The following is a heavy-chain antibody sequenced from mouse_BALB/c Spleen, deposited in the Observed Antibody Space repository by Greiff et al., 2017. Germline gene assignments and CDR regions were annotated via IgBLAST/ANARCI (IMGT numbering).Heavy chain of an antibody. Sequence: LQESGPELVRPGVSVKISCKGSSYTFTDYAMHWVKQSHAKSLEWIGVISTYYGNTNYNQKFKGKATMTVDKSSSTAYMELARLTSEDSAVYYCARGGSYYYGSSYVFDYWGQGTTLTVSS. J-gene: IGHJ2*01. CDR3: ARGGSYYYGSSYVFDY. CDR1: SYTFTDYA. D-gene: IGHD1-1*01. V-gene: IGHV1-67*01. CDR2: ISTYYGNT.